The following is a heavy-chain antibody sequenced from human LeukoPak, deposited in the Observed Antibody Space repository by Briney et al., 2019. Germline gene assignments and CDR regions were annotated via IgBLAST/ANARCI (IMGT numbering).Heavy chain of an antibody. J-gene: IGHJ4*02. D-gene: IGHD1-26*01. CDR2: IYYSGST. Sequence: LSETLSLTCTVSGGSISSYYWNWIRQPPGKGLEWIGYIYYSGSTSYNPSLKSRVTISVDTSKNQFSLKLSSVIAADTAVYYCAKDQWNPSRVPAASIVGATYFDYWGQGTLVTVSS. CDR1: GGSISSYY. V-gene: IGHV4-59*01. CDR3: AKDQWNPSRVPAASIVGATYFDY.